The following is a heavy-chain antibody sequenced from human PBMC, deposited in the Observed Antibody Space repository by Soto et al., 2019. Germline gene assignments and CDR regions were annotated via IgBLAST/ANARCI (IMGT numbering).Heavy chain of an antibody. CDR3: ARVKEITMVRGVIKIFDY. D-gene: IGHD3-10*01. V-gene: IGHV4-30-4*01. CDR2: IYYSGST. Sequence: QVQLQESGPGLVKPSQTLSLTCTVSGGSISSGDYYWSWIRQPPGKGLEWIGYIYYSGSTYYNPSLKSRVTRSVDTSTIQFSLKLSSVTAADTAVYYGARVKEITMVRGVIKIFDYWGQGTLVTVSS. J-gene: IGHJ4*02. CDR1: GGSISSGDYY.